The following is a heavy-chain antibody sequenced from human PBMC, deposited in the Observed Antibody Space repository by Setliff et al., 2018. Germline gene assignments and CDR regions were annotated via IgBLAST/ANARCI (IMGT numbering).Heavy chain of an antibody. CDR2: MNPNSGNT. D-gene: IGHD5-18*01. Sequence: GASVKVSCKASGYTFTAYFIHWVRQAPGQGLEWMGWMNPNSGNTGYAQKFQGRVTMTRNTSISTAYMELSSLRSEDTAVYYCARRVGSVGIQLPDYWGQGTLVTVSS. CDR3: ARRVGSVGIQLPDY. V-gene: IGHV1-8*02. J-gene: IGHJ4*02. CDR1: GYTFTAYF.